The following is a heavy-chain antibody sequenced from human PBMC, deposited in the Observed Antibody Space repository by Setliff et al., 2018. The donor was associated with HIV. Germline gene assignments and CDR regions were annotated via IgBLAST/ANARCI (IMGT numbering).Heavy chain of an antibody. CDR3: AWGMTAIPEY. CDR2: INHIGVT. CDR1: GGSFSDFH. D-gene: IGHD2-21*02. V-gene: IGHV4-34*01. Sequence: SETLSLTCAVYGGSFSDFHWNWIRQAPGKGLEWIGEINHIGVTHYSPSLKSRVTISVDTSKNQFSLRLSSVTAADTAVYYCAWGMTAIPEYWGQGTLVTVSS. J-gene: IGHJ4*02.